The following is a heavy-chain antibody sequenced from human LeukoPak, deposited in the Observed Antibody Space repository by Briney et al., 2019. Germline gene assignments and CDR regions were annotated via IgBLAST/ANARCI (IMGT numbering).Heavy chain of an antibody. V-gene: IGHV1-69*06. J-gene: IGHJ3*02. CDR1: GGTFSSYA. Sequence: ASVKVSCKASGGTFSSYAISWVRQAPGQGLEWMGGIIPIFGTANYAQKFQGRVTITADKSTSTAYMELRSLRSDDTAVYYCARDLYGGSYPGRRGHLDAFDIWGQGTMVTVSS. CDR2: IIPIFGTA. D-gene: IGHD1-26*01. CDR3: ARDLYGGSYPGRRGHLDAFDI.